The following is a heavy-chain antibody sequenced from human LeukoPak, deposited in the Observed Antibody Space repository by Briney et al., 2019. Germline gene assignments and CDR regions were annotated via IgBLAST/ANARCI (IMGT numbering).Heavy chain of an antibody. V-gene: IGHV5-51*01. CDR1: GYSFTTYW. CDR3: ARQHCSGGRCYYGMDV. J-gene: IGHJ6*02. D-gene: IGHD2-15*01. CDR2: IYPGDSET. Sequence: PGESLNISCKGSGYSFTTYWIGWVRQMPGKGLGWMGIIYPGDSETRYSPSFQGQVTISADKSISTAYLQWSSLKASDTAMYYSARQHCSGGRCYYGMDVWGQGTTVTVSS.